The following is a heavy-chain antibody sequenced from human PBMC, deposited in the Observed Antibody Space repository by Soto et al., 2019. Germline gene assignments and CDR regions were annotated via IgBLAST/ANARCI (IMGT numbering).Heavy chain of an antibody. V-gene: IGHV4-31*03. Sequence: PSETLSLTCTVSGDSISGGTSFWSWIRQPPGKGLEWIANVYYSGSSYYNPSLKSRLTISVDTTKNQFSLQLRSMTAADTAVYYCAKLSCTSSTCYFPGWFDPWGHGTLVTLSS. CDR3: AKLSCTSSTCYFPGWFDP. D-gene: IGHD2-2*01. CDR2: VYYSGSS. CDR1: GDSISGGTSF. J-gene: IGHJ5*02.